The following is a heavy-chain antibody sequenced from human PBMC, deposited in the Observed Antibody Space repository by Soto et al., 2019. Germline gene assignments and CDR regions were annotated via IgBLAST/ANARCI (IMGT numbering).Heavy chain of an antibody. CDR3: ARDWVYIAHYYYGMDV. J-gene: IGHJ6*02. CDR2: ISSSSSYT. V-gene: IGHV3-11*05. D-gene: IGHD5-12*01. Sequence: QVQLVESGGGLVKPGGSLRLSCAASGFTFSDYYMSWIRQAPGKGLEWVSYISSSSSYTNYADSVKGRFTISRDNAKNSLYLQMNSLRAEDTAVYYCARDWVYIAHYYYGMDVWGQGTTVTVSS. CDR1: GFTFSDYY.